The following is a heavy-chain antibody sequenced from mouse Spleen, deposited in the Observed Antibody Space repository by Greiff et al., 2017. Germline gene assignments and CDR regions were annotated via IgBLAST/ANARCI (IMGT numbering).Heavy chain of an antibody. J-gene: IGHJ1*01. D-gene: IGHD1-1*01. CDR2: IHPNSGST. CDR3: ARQNYGYWYFDV. Sequence: QVQLQQPGAELVKPGASVKLSCKASGYTFTSYWMHWVKQRPGQGLEWIGMIHPNSGSTNYNEKFKSKATLTVDKSSSTAYMQLSSLTSEDSAVYYCARQNYGYWYFDVWGAGTTVTVSS. CDR1: GYTFTSYW. V-gene: IGHV1-64*01.